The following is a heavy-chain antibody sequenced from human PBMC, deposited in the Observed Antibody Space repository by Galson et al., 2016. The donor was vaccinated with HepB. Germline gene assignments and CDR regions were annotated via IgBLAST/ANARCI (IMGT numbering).Heavy chain of an antibody. CDR2: IRSKAYGERP. D-gene: IGHD3/OR15-3a*01. CDR3: SRSLMSTMIYWYFDS. V-gene: IGHV3-49*03. J-gene: IGHJ4*02. Sequence: SLRLSCAGSGFTFGDYAMSWFRQAPGKGLEWVGVIRSKAYGERPEYAASANDRFTISRDDSKSIAYLQMNSLKTDDTAVYYCSRSLMSTMIYWYFDSWGQGAPVTISS. CDR1: GFTFGDYA.